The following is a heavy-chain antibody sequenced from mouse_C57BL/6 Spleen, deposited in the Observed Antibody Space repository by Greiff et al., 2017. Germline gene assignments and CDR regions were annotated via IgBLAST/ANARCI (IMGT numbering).Heavy chain of an antibody. CDR2: ISDGGSYT. CDR3: ARENTTG. V-gene: IGHV5-4*01. J-gene: IGHJ3*02. CDR1: GFTFSSYA. D-gene: IGHD1-1*01. Sequence: EVNVVESGGGLVKPGGSLKLSCAASGFTFSSYAMSWVRQTPEKRLEWVATISDGGSYTYYPDTVKGRFTISRDNAKNNLYLQMSHLKSEDTAVYYCARENTTGWGTGTLVTVSA.